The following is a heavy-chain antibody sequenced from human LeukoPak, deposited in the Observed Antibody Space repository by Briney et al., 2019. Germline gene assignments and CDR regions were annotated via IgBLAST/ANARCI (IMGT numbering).Heavy chain of an antibody. CDR2: ISGSGGST. J-gene: IGHJ5*02. V-gene: IGHV3-23*01. CDR1: GFTFSSYV. D-gene: IGHD3-10*01. CDR3: MVRGVIILNFDP. Sequence: QPGGSLRLSCAASGFTFSSYVMSWVRQAPGKGLEWVSAISGSGGSTYYADSVKGPFTISRDNSRNTLYLQMNSLRAEDTAVYYCMVRGVIILNFDPWGQGTLVTVSS.